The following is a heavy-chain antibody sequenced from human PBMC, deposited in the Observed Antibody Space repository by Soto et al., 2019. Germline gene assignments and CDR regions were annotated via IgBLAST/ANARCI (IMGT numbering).Heavy chain of an antibody. CDR2: IYYSGTN. V-gene: IGHV4-39*01. CDR1: GGSIKVGGYY. Sequence: SETLSLTCTVSGGSIKVGGYYWGWIRQTPGKGLEWVATIYYSGTNYYNPSLKSRLTISLDTSRNQFSLDLTSVTAADTAVYYCARLAYSHYSTWGQGTLVTVSS. J-gene: IGHJ4*02. CDR3: ARLAYSHYST. D-gene: IGHD5-12*01.